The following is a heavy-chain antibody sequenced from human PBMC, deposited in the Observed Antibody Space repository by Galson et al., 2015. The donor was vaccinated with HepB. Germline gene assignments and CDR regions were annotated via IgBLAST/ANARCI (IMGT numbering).Heavy chain of an antibody. J-gene: IGHJ5*02. D-gene: IGHD2-2*01. CDR2: ISGTGSTF. CDR3: AKDPGITLCSSTSCLNWFDP. CDR1: GFTFSDYY. Sequence: LRLSCAASGFTFSDYYMSWIRQAPGKGLEWVSYISGTGSTFYYADSVKGRLTISRDNAKNSLYLQMNSLRAEDTAVYYCAKDPGITLCSSTSCLNWFDPWGRGTLVTVSS. V-gene: IGHV3-11*01.